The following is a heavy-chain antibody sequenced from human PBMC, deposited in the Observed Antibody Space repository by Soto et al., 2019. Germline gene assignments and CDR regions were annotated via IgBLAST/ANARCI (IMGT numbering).Heavy chain of an antibody. CDR2: ISPYNGDT. J-gene: IGHJ6*03. CDR1: GYTFTSHG. CDR3: ARMVRGSTVGYYYCMDG. Sequence: QVQLVQSGAEVKKPGASVKVSCKTSGYTFTSHGISWVRQAPGQGLEWMGWISPYNGDTNYAQKLQGRVSVTTDSSTRTAYMELRSLRSEDTAVDYCARMVRGSTVGYYYCMDGWGTGPTVTVSS. D-gene: IGHD3-10*01. V-gene: IGHV1-18*01.